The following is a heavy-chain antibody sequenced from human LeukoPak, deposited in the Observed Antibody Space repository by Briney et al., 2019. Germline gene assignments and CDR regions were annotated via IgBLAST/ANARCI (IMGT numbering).Heavy chain of an antibody. CDR1: GGSISSGGYS. D-gene: IGHD3-9*01. Sequence: SQTLSLTCAVSGGSISSGGYSGSWIRQPPGKGLEWIGYIYHGGSTHYNPSLKSRVTISVDRPKNQFSLKLRSVTAADTAVYYCAREYYDILTGSTWFDHWGQGTLVTVSS. CDR2: IYHGGST. J-gene: IGHJ5*02. V-gene: IGHV4-30-2*01. CDR3: AREYYDILTGSTWFDH.